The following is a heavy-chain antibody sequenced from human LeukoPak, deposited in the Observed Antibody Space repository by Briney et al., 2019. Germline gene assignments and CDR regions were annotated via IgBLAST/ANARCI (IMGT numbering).Heavy chain of an antibody. CDR3: ARSAVGVGYYDSSGYLDY. V-gene: IGHV7-4-1*02. Sequence: ASVKVSCTASGYTFTSSAMNWVRQAPGQGLEWMGWINTNTGNPTYAQGFTGRFVFSLDTSVSTAYLQISSLKAEDTAVYYCARSAVGVGYYDSSGYLDYWGQGTLVTVSS. CDR2: INTNTGNP. CDR1: GYTFTSSA. J-gene: IGHJ4*02. D-gene: IGHD3-22*01.